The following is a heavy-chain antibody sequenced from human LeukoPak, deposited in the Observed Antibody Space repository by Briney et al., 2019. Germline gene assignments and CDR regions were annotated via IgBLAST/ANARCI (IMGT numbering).Heavy chain of an antibody. Sequence: PGGSLRLSCAASGFTFSSYGMHWVRQAPGMGLEWVAIISYHGSNKYYADSVQGRFTISRDNSKNTLYLQMNSLRAEDTAVYYCAKEGSGHEIDYWGQGTLVTVSS. CDR2: ISYHGSNK. V-gene: IGHV3-30*18. CDR1: GFTFSSYG. CDR3: AKEGSGHEIDY. D-gene: IGHD5-12*01. J-gene: IGHJ4*02.